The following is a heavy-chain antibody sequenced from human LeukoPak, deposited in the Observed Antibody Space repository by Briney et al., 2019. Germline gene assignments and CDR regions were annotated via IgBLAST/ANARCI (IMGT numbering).Heavy chain of an antibody. CDR1: GGSISNYY. CDR3: ARTGTTGDYFDY. V-gene: IGHV4-59*01. Sequence: SETLSLTCTVSGGSISNYYWSWIRQPPGKGLEWTGYIYYSGSTNYNPSLKSRVTISVDTSKNQFSLKLNSVTAADTAVYYCARTGTTGDYFDYWGQGTLVTVSS. CDR2: IYYSGST. D-gene: IGHD1-1*01. J-gene: IGHJ4*02.